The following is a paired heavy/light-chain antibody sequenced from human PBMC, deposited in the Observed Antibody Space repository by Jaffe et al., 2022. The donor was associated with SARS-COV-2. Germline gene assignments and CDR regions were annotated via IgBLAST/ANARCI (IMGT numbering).Heavy chain of an antibody. Sequence: QVQLVQSGADMKKPGASVKVSCKASGYTFTGYYLQWVRQAPGQGLEWMGWINPNSGGTSYAQKFQGRATMTRDTSISTAYMELSRLRSDDTAVYYCARWEAVAGKHKIDYWGQGTLVTVSS. CDR1: GYTFTGYY. V-gene: IGHV1-2*02. CDR3: ARWEAVAGKHKIDY. J-gene: IGHJ4*02. D-gene: IGHD6-19*01. CDR2: INPNSGGT.
Light chain of an antibody. CDR2: QDI. CDR1: KLGDRQ. J-gene: IGLJ2*01. CDR3: QAWDSTNVV. V-gene: IGLV3-1*01. Sequence: SYEMTQPPSVSVSPGQTASITCSGDKLGDRQASWYQQKPGQSPVLVIYQDIKRPSGIPERFSGSNSGNTATLTISGTQALDEADYYCQAWDSTNVVFGGGTKLTVL.